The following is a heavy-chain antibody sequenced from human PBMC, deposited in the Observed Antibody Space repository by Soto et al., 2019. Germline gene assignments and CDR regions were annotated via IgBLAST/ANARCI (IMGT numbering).Heavy chain of an antibody. D-gene: IGHD1-1*01. V-gene: IGHV4-39*01. J-gene: IGHJ4*02. CDR3: AREDRTNGYNYDY. CDR2: IYYIWNT. Sequence: ETLSLTCSVSGVSISSSNYYWAWIRQPPGKGLEWIGSIYYIWNTYYNPSLKSRVTMSVDTSKNQFSLKVTSVTAADTAIYYCAREDRTNGYNYDYWGQGTLVTVYS. CDR1: GVSISSSNYY.